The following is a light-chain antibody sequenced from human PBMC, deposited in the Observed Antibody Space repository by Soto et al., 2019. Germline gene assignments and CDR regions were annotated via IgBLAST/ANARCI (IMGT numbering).Light chain of an antibody. Sequence: QSVLTQPPSASGTPGQRVTISCSGSSSNIGSNYVYWYQQLPGTAPKLLIYRNNQGPSGVPDRFSGSKSGTSASLAISGLRSEDEADYYCAAWDDSLSGYVFGTGTKLTVL. V-gene: IGLV1-47*01. CDR3: AAWDDSLSGYV. CDR2: RNN. CDR1: SSNIGSNY. J-gene: IGLJ1*01.